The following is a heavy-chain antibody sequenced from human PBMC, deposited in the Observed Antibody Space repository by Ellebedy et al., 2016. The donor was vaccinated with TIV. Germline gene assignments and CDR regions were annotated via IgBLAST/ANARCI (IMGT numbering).Heavy chain of an antibody. V-gene: IGHV3-23*01. Sequence: GESLKISCAASGFTFSSYWMNWVRQAPGKGPEWVSVTSGSSDSRDYADSVKGRFTISRDNSQNTLYLQMNSLRAEDTAVYYCAKGRGGSSYSSLDVWGQGTTVTVSS. CDR1: GFTFSSYW. D-gene: IGHD2-15*01. CDR2: TSGSSDSR. CDR3: AKGRGGSSYSSLDV. J-gene: IGHJ6*02.